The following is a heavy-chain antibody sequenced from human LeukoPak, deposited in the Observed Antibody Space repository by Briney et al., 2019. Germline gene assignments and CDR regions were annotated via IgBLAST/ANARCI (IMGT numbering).Heavy chain of an antibody. J-gene: IGHJ6*03. D-gene: IGHD3-3*01. V-gene: IGHV3-21*01. CDR3: ARVEYYDFWSGYYDHYYYYYMDG. CDR2: ISSSSSYI. CDR1: GFTFSSYA. Sequence: GGSLRLSCAASGFTFSSYAMHWVRRAPGKGLEWVSSISSSSSYIYYADSVKGRFTISRDNAKNSLYLQMNSLRAEYMAVYYFARVEYYDFWSGYYDHYYYYYMDGWGKGTKVTVSS.